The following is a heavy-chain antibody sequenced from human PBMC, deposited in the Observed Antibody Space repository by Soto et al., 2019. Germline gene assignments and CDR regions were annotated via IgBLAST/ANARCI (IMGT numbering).Heavy chain of an antibody. V-gene: IGHV4-59*01. CDR3: ARYRREAVAGYTLDN. CDR1: GGSISSNY. CDR2: VYNSGST. J-gene: IGHJ4*02. Sequence: PAETLSLTCTVSGGSISSNYWTWIRQPPGKGLEWIGYVYNSGSTNYNPSLKSRVTISEDTSKSQFSLKVNSMTAADTAVYYCARYRREAVAGYTLDNWGQGILVTVSS. D-gene: IGHD6-13*01.